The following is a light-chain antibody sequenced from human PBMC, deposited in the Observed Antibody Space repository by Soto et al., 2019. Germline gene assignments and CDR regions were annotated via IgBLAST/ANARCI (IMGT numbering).Light chain of an antibody. J-gene: IGLJ1*01. CDR2: EVN. CDR3: SSYTSSSTLV. CDR1: SSDVGSYYY. Sequence: QSALTQPASVSGSPGQSITISCTGTSSDVGSYYYVSWYQQHPGTAPKLMISEVNKRPSRVSDRFSGSKSGNTASLTISGLQDEDEADYYCSSYTSSSTLVFGTGTKVTVL. V-gene: IGLV2-14*01.